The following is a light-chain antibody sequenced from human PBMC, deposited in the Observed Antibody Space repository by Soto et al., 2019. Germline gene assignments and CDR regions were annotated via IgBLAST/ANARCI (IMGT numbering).Light chain of an antibody. J-gene: IGKJ5*01. V-gene: IGKV3-20*01. CDR1: QSITRN. Sequence: IVLTQSPATLSVSPWERATLSCRASQSITRNLAWYQQSPGQAPRLLIYGASSRATGIPDRFSGSGSGTDFTLTISRLETEDFAVFYCQQYGTSEIIFGQGTRLEIK. CDR3: QQYGTSEII. CDR2: GAS.